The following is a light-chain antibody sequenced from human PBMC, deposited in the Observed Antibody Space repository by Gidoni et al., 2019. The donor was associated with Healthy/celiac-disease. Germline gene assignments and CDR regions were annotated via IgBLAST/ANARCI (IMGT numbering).Light chain of an antibody. Sequence: DIVMPQSPDSLAVSLGERATINCKSSQSVLYSSNNKNYLAWYPQKPGQPPKLLIYWASTRESGVPDRFSGSGSGTDFTLTISSLQAEDVAVYYCQQYYSTPYTFGQGTKLEIK. V-gene: IGKV4-1*01. CDR3: QQYYSTPYT. CDR2: WAS. J-gene: IGKJ2*01. CDR1: QSVLYSSNNKNY.